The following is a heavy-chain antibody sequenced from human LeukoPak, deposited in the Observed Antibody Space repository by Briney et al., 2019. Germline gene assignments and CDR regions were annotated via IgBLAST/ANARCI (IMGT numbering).Heavy chain of an antibody. V-gene: IGHV4-30-2*01. D-gene: IGHD2-15*01. CDR1: GGSISSGGYS. CDR3: ARQPNIVVVDNWFDP. CDR2: IYHSGST. J-gene: IGHJ5*02. Sequence: TLSLTCAVSGGSISSGGYSWSWIRQPPGKGLEWIGYIYHSGSTYYNPSLKSRVTISVDRSKNQFSLKLSSVTAADTAVYYCARQPNIVVVDNWFDPWGQGTLVAVSS.